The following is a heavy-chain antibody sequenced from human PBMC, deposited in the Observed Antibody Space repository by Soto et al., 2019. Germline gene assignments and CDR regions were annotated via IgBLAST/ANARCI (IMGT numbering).Heavy chain of an antibody. D-gene: IGHD5-12*01. V-gene: IGHV4-61*01. CDR1: GGSVSSSHYY. Sequence: SETLSLTCTVSGGSVSSSHYYWSWIRQPPGKGLEWVGYICHTGNTNYSPSLKSRLAISVDTSRNQFSLKLTSVTAADTAVYYCARVGGYSGYGQFDSWGQGPLVNVSA. CDR3: ARVGGYSGYGQFDS. J-gene: IGHJ4*02. CDR2: ICHTGNT.